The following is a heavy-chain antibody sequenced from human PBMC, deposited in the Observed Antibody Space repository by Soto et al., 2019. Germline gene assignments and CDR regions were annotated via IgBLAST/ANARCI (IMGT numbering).Heavy chain of an antibody. Sequence: EVQLVESGGGLVKPGGSLRLSCEASGFTFSSYSMNWVRQAPGKGLEWVSSISYRSDYIYADSVKGRFTISRDNAKNSLYLQMNSLRAEDTAVYVCAREPLFVGYDSYMDGWGKGTTVTVSS. CDR2: ISYRSDYI. CDR1: GFTFSSYS. V-gene: IGHV3-21*06. CDR3: AREPLFVGYDSYMDG. J-gene: IGHJ6*03. D-gene: IGHD2-2*03.